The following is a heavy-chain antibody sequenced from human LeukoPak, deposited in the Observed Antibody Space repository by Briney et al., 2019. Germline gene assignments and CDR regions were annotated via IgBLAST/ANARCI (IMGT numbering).Heavy chain of an antibody. Sequence: PSETLSLTCAVSGGSFSGYYWSWIRQPPGKGLEWIGEINHSGSTNYNPSLKSRVTISVDTSKNQFSLKLSSVTAADTAVYYCARGRIVGATARDAFDIWGQGTMVTVSS. D-gene: IGHD1-26*01. V-gene: IGHV4-34*01. CDR2: INHSGST. CDR1: GGSFSGYY. J-gene: IGHJ3*02. CDR3: ARGRIVGATARDAFDI.